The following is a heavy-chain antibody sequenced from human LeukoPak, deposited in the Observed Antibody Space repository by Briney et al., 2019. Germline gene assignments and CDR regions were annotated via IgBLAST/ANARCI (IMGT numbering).Heavy chain of an antibody. V-gene: IGHV4-30-2*01. CDR1: RGSISSGGYS. CDR2: IYHSGST. J-gene: IGHJ3*02. CDR3: ARGSTVAFDI. D-gene: IGHD4-17*01. Sequence: PSEPLSLTCDVSRGSISSGGYSWSWIRQPPGEGLEWIGYIYHSGSTYYNPSLKSRVTISLDSSKNQFSLKLTSVAAADTAVYYCARGSTVAFDIWGLGTMVDVSS.